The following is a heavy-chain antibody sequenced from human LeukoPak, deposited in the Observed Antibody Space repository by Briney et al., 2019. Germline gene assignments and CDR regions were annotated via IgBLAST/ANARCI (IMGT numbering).Heavy chain of an antibody. Sequence: ASVKVSCKASGYTFSDYDINWVRQATGQGLEWMGYMNPNSGDTGYAQKFQGRITMTRDTSISTAYMGLSSLRFEDTAVYYCARPPRGRGGYDSSGYGTIHWGQGALVTVSS. CDR3: ARPPRGRGGYDSSGYGTIH. CDR1: GYTFSDYD. V-gene: IGHV1-8*01. CDR2: MNPNSGDT. D-gene: IGHD3-22*01. J-gene: IGHJ4*02.